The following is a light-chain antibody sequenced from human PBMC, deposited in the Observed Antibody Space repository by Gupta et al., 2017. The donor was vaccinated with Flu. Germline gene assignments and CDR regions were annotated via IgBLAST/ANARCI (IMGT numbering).Light chain of an antibody. J-gene: IGLJ2*01. CDR2: KGD. CDR3: QAWDSTNVV. V-gene: IGLV3-1*01. Sequence: TGKTATMTCSGDGLGDKDRVWHQQQPGQSPVLVMYKGDKRPAGIPARFSGSNSENTATLTISGTKCMDEAHYDCQAWDSTNVVFGGGTKLTVL. CDR1: GLGDKD.